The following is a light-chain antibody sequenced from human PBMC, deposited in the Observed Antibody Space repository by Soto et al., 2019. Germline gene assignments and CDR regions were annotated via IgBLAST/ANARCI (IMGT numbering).Light chain of an antibody. CDR3: QQLNNYPLT. V-gene: IGKV1-9*01. Sequence: DIQLTQSPSFLSASVGDRVTITCRASQGISSYLAWYQQKPGKAPKLLIYAASTLQSGVPSRFSGSGTGTEFTLIISSLQPEDFATYYCQQLNNYPLTFGGGTNVEIK. CDR2: AAS. J-gene: IGKJ4*01. CDR1: QGISSY.